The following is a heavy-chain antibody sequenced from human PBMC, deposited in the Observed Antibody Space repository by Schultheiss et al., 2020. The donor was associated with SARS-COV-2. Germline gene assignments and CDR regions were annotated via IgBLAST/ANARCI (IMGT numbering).Heavy chain of an antibody. D-gene: IGHD3-3*01. CDR3: TSSVPRSGHYDFRSFDY. CDR1: GFTFSSYG. V-gene: IGHV3-30*03. Sequence: GGSLRLSCAASGFTFSSYGMHWVRQAPGKGLEWVAVISYDGSNKYYADSVKGRFTISRDNSKNTLYLQMNSLRAEDTAVYYCTSSVPRSGHYDFRSFDYWGQGTLVTVSS. CDR2: ISYDGSNK. J-gene: IGHJ4*02.